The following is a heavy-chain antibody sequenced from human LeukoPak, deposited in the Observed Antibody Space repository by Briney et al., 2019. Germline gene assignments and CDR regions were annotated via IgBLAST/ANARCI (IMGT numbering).Heavy chain of an antibody. D-gene: IGHD1-26*01. CDR2: ISYDGSNK. CDR1: GFTFSSYG. Sequence: PGGSLRLSCAASGFTFSSYGMHWVRQAPGKGLEWVAVISYDGSNKYYADSVKGRFTISRDNSKNTLHLQMNSLRAEDTAVYYCATLGATVGDYFDYWGQGTLVTVSS. V-gene: IGHV3-30*19. CDR3: ATLGATVGDYFDY. J-gene: IGHJ4*02.